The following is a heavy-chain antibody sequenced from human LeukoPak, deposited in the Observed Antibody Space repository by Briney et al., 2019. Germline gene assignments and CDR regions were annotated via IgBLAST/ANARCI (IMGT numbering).Heavy chain of an antibody. Sequence: ASETLSLTCAVSGGSINNYYWSWIRQPPGKELEWIGYIHYSGSTNYNPSPKSRVTISVDTSKNQISLKLTSVTAADTAVYYCTRVPGLSAYYYHGLDVWGQGTTVTVSS. CDR3: TRVPGLSAYYYHGLDV. CDR1: GGSINNYY. J-gene: IGHJ6*02. V-gene: IGHV4-59*01. CDR2: IHYSGST.